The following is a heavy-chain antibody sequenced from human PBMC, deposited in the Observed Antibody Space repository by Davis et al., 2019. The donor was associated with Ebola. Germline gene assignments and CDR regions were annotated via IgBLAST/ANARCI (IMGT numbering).Heavy chain of an antibody. Sequence: PGGSLRLSCAASGFTFSSYGMHWVRQAPGKGLEWVAVIWYDGSNKYYADSVKGRFTISRDNSKNTLYLQMNSLRAEDTAVYYCAKDRPDFWSGYYDGYYGMDVWGQGTTVTVSS. CDR2: IWYDGSNK. V-gene: IGHV3-30*02. J-gene: IGHJ6*02. CDR3: AKDRPDFWSGYYDGYYGMDV. D-gene: IGHD3-3*01. CDR1: GFTFSSYG.